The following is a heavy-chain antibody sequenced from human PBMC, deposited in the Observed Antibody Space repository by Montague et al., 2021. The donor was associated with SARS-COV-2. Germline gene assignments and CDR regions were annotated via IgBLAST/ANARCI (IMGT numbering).Heavy chain of an antibody. V-gene: IGHV4-59*08. CDR1: GGSISSFN. D-gene: IGHD2-15*01. CDR2: ITDSGST. CDR3: ARHYSATLPAVY. Sequence: SETLSLTCTVSGGSISSFNWSWFRQPPGKGLEWIGYITDSGSTNYNPSLTSRVTMSVDTSTNQFSLKVKSVTAADMAVYYCARHYSATLPAVYWGQGTLVTVSS. J-gene: IGHJ4*02.